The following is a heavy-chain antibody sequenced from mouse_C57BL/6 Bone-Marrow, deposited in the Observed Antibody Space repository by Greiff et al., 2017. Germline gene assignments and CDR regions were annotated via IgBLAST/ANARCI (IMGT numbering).Heavy chain of an antibody. CDR2: IWSDGST. Sequence: VKLQESGPGLVAPSQSLSITCTVSGFSLTSYGVHWVRQPPGKGLEWLVVIWSDGSTTYNSALKSRLSISKDNSKSQVFLKMNSLQTDDTAMYYCAITTVVAPYAMDYWGQGTSVTVSS. J-gene: IGHJ4*01. V-gene: IGHV2-6*03. CDR1: GFSLTSYG. CDR3: AITTVVAPYAMDY. D-gene: IGHD1-1*01.